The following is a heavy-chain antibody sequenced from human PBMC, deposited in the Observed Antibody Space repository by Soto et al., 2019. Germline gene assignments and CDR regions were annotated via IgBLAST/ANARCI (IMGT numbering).Heavy chain of an antibody. CDR1: GGSISNRNYY. CDR2: VFYRGTT. V-gene: IGHV4-39*01. CDR3: ARRGVVTLVRGVRDNWFDP. Sequence: QLQLQESGPGLVKPSETLSLTCTVSGGSISNRNYYWGWIRQPPGKGLEWIGTVFYRGTTYYSPSLKSRVTISVDTSQNQFSLKLSSVTVADTAVYYCARRGVVTLVRGVRDNWFDPWGQGTLVTVSS. J-gene: IGHJ5*02. D-gene: IGHD3-10*01.